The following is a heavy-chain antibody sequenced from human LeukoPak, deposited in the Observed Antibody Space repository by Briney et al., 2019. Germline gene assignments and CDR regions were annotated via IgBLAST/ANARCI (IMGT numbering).Heavy chain of an antibody. D-gene: IGHD6-19*01. Sequence: PGRSLRLSCAASGFTFSSYGMHWVRQAPGKGLEWVAVISYDGSNKYYADSVKGRFTTSRDNSKNTLYLQMNSLRAEDTAVYYCATDTSGYSSGWYHDYWGQGTLVTVSS. CDR2: ISYDGSNK. CDR3: ATDTSGYSSGWYHDY. CDR1: GFTFSSYG. V-gene: IGHV3-30*03. J-gene: IGHJ4*02.